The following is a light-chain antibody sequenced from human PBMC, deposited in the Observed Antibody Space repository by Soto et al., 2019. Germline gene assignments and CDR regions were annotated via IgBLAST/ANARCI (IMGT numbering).Light chain of an antibody. CDR1: QSVSNY. V-gene: IGKV3-11*01. Sequence: EVVLTQSPATLSLSPGERATLSCRASQSVSNYLAWYQQKPGQAPRLLIYDASNRATGIPARFSGSGSGTDFTLTISSLEPEDFAVYYCQQGDCWPPLYTFGQGTKLEIK. CDR3: QQGDCWPPLYT. J-gene: IGKJ2*01. CDR2: DAS.